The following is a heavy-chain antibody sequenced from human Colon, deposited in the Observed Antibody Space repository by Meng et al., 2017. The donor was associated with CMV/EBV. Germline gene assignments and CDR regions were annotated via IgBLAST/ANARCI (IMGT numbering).Heavy chain of an antibody. Sequence: LILSCAASGFTFPNAAMTWVRQASGKGLEWIGRIKNTIDGGKIDYAAPVRGRFAISRDDSKATVYLQIDTLEIEDTGMYYCTTLLRGFWGQGTLVTVSS. CDR1: GFTFPNAA. J-gene: IGHJ4*02. D-gene: IGHD2-15*01. CDR3: TTLLRGF. CDR2: IKNTIDGGKI. V-gene: IGHV3-15*01.